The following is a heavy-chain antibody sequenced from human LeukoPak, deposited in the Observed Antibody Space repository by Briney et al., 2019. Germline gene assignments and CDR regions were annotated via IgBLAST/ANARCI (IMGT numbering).Heavy chain of an antibody. V-gene: IGHV3-21*01. CDR2: ISSSSSYI. CDR3: ARASGEWLVEHFDY. CDR1: GFTFSSYS. J-gene: IGHJ4*02. Sequence: PGGSRRLSCAASGFTFSSYSMNWVRQAPGKGLEWVSSISSSSSYIYYADSVKGRFTISRDNAKHSLYLQMNSLRAEDTAVYYCARASGEWLVEHFDYWGQGTLVTVSS. D-gene: IGHD6-19*01.